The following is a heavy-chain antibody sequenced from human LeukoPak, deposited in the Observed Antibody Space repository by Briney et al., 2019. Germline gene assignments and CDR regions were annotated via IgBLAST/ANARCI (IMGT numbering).Heavy chain of an antibody. CDR3: ARGQWGSSNYYYYYMDV. Sequence: ASVKVSCKASGYTFTGYYMHWVRQAPGQGLEWMGRINPNSGGTNYAQKFQCRVTMPRDTSISTAYMELSRLRSDGTAVYYCARGQWGSSNYYYYYMDVWGKGTTVTVSS. CDR1: GYTFTGYY. D-gene: IGHD6-6*01. V-gene: IGHV1-2*06. CDR2: INPNSGGT. J-gene: IGHJ6*03.